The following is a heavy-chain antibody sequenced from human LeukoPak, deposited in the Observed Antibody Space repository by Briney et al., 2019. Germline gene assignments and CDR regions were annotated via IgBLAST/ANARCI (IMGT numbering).Heavy chain of an antibody. J-gene: IGHJ3*02. Sequence: ASVKVSCKASGGTFSSYAISWVRQAPGQGLEWMGIINPSGGSTSYAQKFQGRVTMTRDTSTSTVYMELSSLRSEDTAVYYCALMIVVVTDAFDIWGQGTMVTVSS. CDR3: ALMIVVVTDAFDI. CDR2: INPSGGST. D-gene: IGHD3-22*01. CDR1: GGTFSSYA. V-gene: IGHV1-46*01.